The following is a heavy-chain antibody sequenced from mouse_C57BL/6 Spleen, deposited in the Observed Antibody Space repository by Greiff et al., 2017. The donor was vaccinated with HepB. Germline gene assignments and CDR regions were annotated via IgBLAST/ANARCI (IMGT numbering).Heavy chain of an antibody. J-gene: IGHJ2*01. D-gene: IGHD1-1*01. Sequence: QVQLQQSGAELVRPGASVTLSCKASGYTFTDYEMHWVKQTPVHGLEWIGAIDPETGGTAYNQKFKGKAILTADKSSSTAYMELRSLTSEDSAVYYCTRWGFDTTVVAKTDWGQGTTLTVSS. CDR3: TRWGFDTTVVAKTD. V-gene: IGHV1-15*01. CDR2: IDPETGGT. CDR1: GYTFTDYE.